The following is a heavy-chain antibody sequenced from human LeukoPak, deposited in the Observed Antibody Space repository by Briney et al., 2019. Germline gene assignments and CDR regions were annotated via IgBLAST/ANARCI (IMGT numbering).Heavy chain of an antibody. J-gene: IGHJ4*02. Sequence: GGSLRLSCAASGFTFDDYAMHWVRQAPGKGLEWVSGISWNSGSIGYADSVKGRFTISRDNAKNSLYLQMNSLRAEDTALYYCAKADIAAAGTGIFDYWGQGTLVTVSS. V-gene: IGHV3-9*01. D-gene: IGHD6-13*01. CDR1: GFTFDDYA. CDR2: ISWNSGSI. CDR3: AKADIAAAGTGIFDY.